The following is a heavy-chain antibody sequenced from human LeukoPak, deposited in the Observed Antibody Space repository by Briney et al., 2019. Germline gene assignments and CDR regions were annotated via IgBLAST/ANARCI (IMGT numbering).Heavy chain of an antibody. Sequence: PSETLSLTCTVSGGSISSYYWSWIRQPAGKGLEWIGRIYTSRSTNYNPSLKSRVTMSVDTSKNQFSLKLSSVTAADTAVYYCARYCSGGSCYSYDAFDIWGQGTMVTVSS. CDR1: GGSISSYY. CDR2: IYTSRST. V-gene: IGHV4-4*07. CDR3: ARYCSGGSCYSYDAFDI. J-gene: IGHJ3*02. D-gene: IGHD2-15*01.